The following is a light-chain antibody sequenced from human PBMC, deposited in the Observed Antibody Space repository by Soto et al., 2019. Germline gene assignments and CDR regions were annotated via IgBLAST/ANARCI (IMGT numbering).Light chain of an antibody. Sequence: DIRMTQSPSSLSASVGDRVTITCQASQDISNYLNWYQQKPGKAPKLLIYDASNFETGVPSRFSGSGSVTDFTFTISSLQPEDIETYYCQQYDDLPYTFGHGTKVHIK. CDR1: QDISNY. CDR3: QQYDDLPYT. J-gene: IGKJ3*01. CDR2: DAS. V-gene: IGKV1-33*01.